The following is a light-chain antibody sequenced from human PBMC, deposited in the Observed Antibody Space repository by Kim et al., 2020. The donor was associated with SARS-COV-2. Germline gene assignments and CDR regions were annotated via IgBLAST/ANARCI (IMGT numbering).Light chain of an antibody. V-gene: IGLV2-8*01. J-gene: IGLJ3*02. CDR2: EVN. CDR1: SSDVGCYNY. CDR3: SSYAGSNNWV. Sequence: GQSVPISCTGTSSDVGCYNYVSWYQQHPGKAPKLMIYEVNKWPSGVPDRFSGSKSGNTASLTVSGLQAEDEADYYCSSYAGSNNWVFGGGTQLTVL.